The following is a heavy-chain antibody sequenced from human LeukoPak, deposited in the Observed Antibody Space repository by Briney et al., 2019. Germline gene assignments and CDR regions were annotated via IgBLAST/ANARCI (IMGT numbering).Heavy chain of an antibody. V-gene: IGHV3-30*02. CDR3: AKHSDFWSGAIDY. CDR1: GFTFSGYG. Sequence: GGSLRLSCAASGFTFSGYGMHWVRQAPGKGLEWGAFIRYDGSNKYYADSVKGRFTISRDNSKNTLYLQMNSLRAEDTAVYYCAKHSDFWSGAIDYWGQGTLVTVSS. D-gene: IGHD3-3*01. CDR2: IRYDGSNK. J-gene: IGHJ4*02.